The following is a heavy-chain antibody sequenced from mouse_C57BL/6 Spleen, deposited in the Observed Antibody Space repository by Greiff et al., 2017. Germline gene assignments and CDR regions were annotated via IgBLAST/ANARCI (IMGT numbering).Heavy chain of an antibody. D-gene: IGHD2-4*01. CDR2: ISSGSSTI. CDR3: ARPGDYDVNAMDY. V-gene: IGHV5-17*01. CDR1: GFTFSDYG. J-gene: IGHJ4*01. Sequence: DVKLLESGGGLVKPGGSLKLSCAASGFTFSDYGMHWVRQAPEKGLEWVAYISSGSSTIYYADTVKGRFTISRDNAKNTLFLQMTSLRSEDTAVYYCARPGDYDVNAMDYWGQGTSVTVSS.